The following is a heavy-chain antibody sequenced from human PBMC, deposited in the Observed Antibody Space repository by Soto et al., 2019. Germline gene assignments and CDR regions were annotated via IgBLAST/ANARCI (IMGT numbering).Heavy chain of an antibody. J-gene: IGHJ6*02. CDR3: AADSQQVGYGTLYNYFYGMDV. D-gene: IGHD4-17*01. Sequence: SVKVSFNASGGTFISYAIIWVRQAPGQGLEWMGGIIPIFGTANYAQKFQGRVTITADKSTSTAYMELSSLRPEDTAVYYCAADSQQVGYGTLYNYFYGMDVWGQGTKVTVSS. CDR1: GGTFISYA. V-gene: IGHV1-69*06. CDR2: IIPIFGTA.